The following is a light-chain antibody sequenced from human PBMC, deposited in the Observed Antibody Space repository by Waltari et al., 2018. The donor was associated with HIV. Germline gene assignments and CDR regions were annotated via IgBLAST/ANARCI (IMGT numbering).Light chain of an antibody. CDR2: RNK. J-gene: IGLJ1*01. CDR1: SSNIGSGS. Sequence: QSVLTQPPSASGTPGQRVTISCSGSSSNIGSGSVCWYQQLPGMAPKPLIHRNKQRPSGVPDRLSGSKSGTSASLTISGLRSEYEAGYYCAVWDGSLSDYVFGSGTQVTVL. V-gene: IGLV1-47*01. CDR3: AVWDGSLSDYV.